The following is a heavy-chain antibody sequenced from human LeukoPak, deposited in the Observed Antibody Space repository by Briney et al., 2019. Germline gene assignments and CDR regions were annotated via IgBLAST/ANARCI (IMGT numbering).Heavy chain of an antibody. CDR3: ARDAYAFDI. D-gene: IGHD3-16*01. Sequence: SETLSLTCAVYGGSFSGYYWSWIRQPPGEGLEWIGEINHSGSTNYNPSLKSRVTISVDTSKNQFSLKLSSVTAADTAVYYCARDAYAFDIWGQGTMVTVSS. CDR1: GGSFSGYY. J-gene: IGHJ3*02. V-gene: IGHV4-34*01. CDR2: INHSGST.